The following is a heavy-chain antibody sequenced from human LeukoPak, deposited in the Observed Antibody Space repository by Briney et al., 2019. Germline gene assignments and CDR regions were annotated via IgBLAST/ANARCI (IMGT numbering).Heavy chain of an antibody. Sequence: ASVKVSCKASGGTFSSYAISWVRQAPGQGLEWMGRIIPIFGIANYAQKFQGRVTITADKSTSTAYMELSSLRSEDTAVYYCARVGSSGSENYFDYWGQGTLVTVSS. V-gene: IGHV1-69*04. CDR2: IIPIFGIA. J-gene: IGHJ4*02. D-gene: IGHD6-19*01. CDR3: ARVGSSGSENYFDY. CDR1: GGTFSSYA.